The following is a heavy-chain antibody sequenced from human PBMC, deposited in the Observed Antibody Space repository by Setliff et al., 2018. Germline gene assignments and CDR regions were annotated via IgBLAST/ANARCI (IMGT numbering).Heavy chain of an antibody. Sequence: SETLSLTCTVSGYSISSGYYWSWIRQPAGKGLEWIGEINHSGSTNYNPSLKSRVTISVDTSKNQFSLKLSSVTAADTAVYYCAEIGTRADDAFDIWGQGTMVTVSS. J-gene: IGHJ3*02. CDR2: INHSGST. CDR3: AEIGTRADDAFDI. V-gene: IGHV4-38-2*02. CDR1: GYSISSGYY.